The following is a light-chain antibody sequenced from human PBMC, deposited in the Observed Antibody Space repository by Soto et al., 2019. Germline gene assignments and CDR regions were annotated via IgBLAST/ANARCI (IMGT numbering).Light chain of an antibody. V-gene: IGLV2-14*01. CDR3: SSYTSSGNYV. CDR1: SSDVGAYNC. Sequence: QSVLTQPASVSGSPGQSIAISCTGTSSDVGAYNCVSWYQQHPGKAPKLMIYDVSNRPSGVSNRFSGSKSGNTASLTISGLQAEDEADYYYSSYTSSGNYVFGTGTKVTVL. J-gene: IGLJ1*01. CDR2: DVS.